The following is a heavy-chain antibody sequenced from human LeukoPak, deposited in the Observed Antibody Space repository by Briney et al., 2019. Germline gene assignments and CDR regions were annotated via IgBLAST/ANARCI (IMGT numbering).Heavy chain of an antibody. CDR1: GGSISSYS. J-gene: IGHJ4*02. CDR3: ATTISPSNYYFDY. D-gene: IGHD3-9*01. V-gene: IGHV4-4*07. CDR2: IYTIGST. Sequence: NPSETLSLTCTVSGGSISSYSWSWIRQPAGKGLEWIGHIYTIGSTNYNPSLKSRVTMSVDTSKNQFSLRLSSVTAADTAVHYCATTISPSNYYFDYWGQGTLVTVSS.